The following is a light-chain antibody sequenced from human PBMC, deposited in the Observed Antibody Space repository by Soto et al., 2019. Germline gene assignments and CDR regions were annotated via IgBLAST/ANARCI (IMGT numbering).Light chain of an antibody. CDR1: SSDVGTYDD. V-gene: IGLV2-14*01. Sequence: QSVLTQPAPVSASPGQSITISCTGTSSDVGTYDDVSWYRQHPGKAPRLLIYEVTNRPSGVSNRFSGSKSGDTASLTISGLQAEDEGDYYCSSYTIGSTYVFGSGTKVTVL. J-gene: IGLJ1*01. CDR2: EVT. CDR3: SSYTIGSTYV.